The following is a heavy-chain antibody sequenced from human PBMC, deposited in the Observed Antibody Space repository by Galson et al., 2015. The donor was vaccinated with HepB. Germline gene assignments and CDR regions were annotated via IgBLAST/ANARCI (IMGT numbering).Heavy chain of an antibody. CDR2: ISNDGTTK. V-gene: IGHV3-30*04. CDR3: ARGRRYCSSSTCPRFWYFDL. Sequence: SLRLSCAGSGFTFRSFFMHWVRQAPGKGLEWLSVISNDGTTKFSADSVEGRFTFSRDNANSTLYVQMNRLRIEDTAVYYCARGRRYCSSSTCPRFWYFDLWGRGALVTVSS. J-gene: IGHJ2*01. D-gene: IGHD2-2*01. CDR1: GFTFRSFF.